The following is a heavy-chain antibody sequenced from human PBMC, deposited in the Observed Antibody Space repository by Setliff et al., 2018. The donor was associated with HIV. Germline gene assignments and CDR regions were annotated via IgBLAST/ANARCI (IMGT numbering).Heavy chain of an antibody. CDR2: INTGNGDT. Sequence: GASVNVSCKASGYTFTSYAMHWVRQAPGQRLEWVGWINTGNGDTKYSQDFQGRVTISRDTSASTAHMELSSLRSEDMAVYYCARSQINLVRGVVHYFDYWGQGTLVTVSS. D-gene: IGHD3-10*01. CDR3: ARSQINLVRGVVHYFDY. V-gene: IGHV1-3*03. J-gene: IGHJ4*02. CDR1: GYTFTSYA.